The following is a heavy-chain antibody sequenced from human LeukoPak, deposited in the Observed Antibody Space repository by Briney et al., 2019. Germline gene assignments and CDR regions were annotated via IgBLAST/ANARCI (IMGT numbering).Heavy chain of an antibody. CDR3: ARGHGSGSPAS. D-gene: IGHD3-10*01. Sequence: RSSQTLSLTCTVSGGSISSGDYYWSWIRQPPGKGLEWIGYLYHTGSTYYNPSLKSRVTISVDRSKNQFSLKLSSVAAADTAVYYCARGHGSGSPASWGQGTLVTVSS. V-gene: IGHV4-30-2*01. CDR1: GGSISSGDYY. CDR2: LYHTGST. J-gene: IGHJ5*02.